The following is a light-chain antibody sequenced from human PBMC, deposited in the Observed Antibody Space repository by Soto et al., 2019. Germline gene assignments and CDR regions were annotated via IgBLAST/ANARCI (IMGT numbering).Light chain of an antibody. J-gene: IGLJ1*01. CDR1: RSNIGSNS. CDR3: AAWDDSLNGRYV. V-gene: IGLV1-44*01. CDR2: SNN. Sequence: QSVLTQPPSASGTPGQRVTISCSGDRSNIGSNSVNWYQQLPGTAPKLLIYSNNQRPSGVPDRFSGSKSGTSASLAISGLQSEDEAYYYCAAWDDSLNGRYVFGTGTKLTVL.